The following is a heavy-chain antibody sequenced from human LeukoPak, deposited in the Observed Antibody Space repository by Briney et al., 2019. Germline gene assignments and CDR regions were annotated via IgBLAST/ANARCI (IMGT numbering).Heavy chain of an antibody. CDR3: ARAEFLGVFDY. CDR2: IYHSGST. V-gene: IGHV4-30-2*01. D-gene: IGHD1-14*01. CDR1: GGSISSGGYY. J-gene: IGHJ4*02. Sequence: PSQTLSLTCTVSGGSISSGGYYWSWIRQPPGKGLEWIGYIYHSGSTYYNPSLKSRVTISVDRSKNQFSLKLSSVTAADTAVYYCARAEFLGVFDYWGQGTLVTVSS.